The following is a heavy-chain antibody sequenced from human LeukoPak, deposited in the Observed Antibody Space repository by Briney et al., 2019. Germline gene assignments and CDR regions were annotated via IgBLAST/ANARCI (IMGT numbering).Heavy chain of an antibody. D-gene: IGHD4-17*01. J-gene: IGHJ5*02. V-gene: IGHV3-33*01. Sequence: PPGRSLRLSCAASGFTFSSYGMHWVRQAPGKGLEWVAVIWYDGSNKNYADSVKGRFTISRDNSKNTLDLQMNSLRAEDTAVYYCAREKVTTWFDPWGQGTLVTVSS. CDR3: AREKVTTWFDP. CDR2: IWYDGSNK. CDR1: GFTFSSYG.